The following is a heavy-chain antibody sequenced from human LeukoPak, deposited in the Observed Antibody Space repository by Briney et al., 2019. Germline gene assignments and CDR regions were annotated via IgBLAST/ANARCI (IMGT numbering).Heavy chain of an antibody. CDR2: MNPHSGNT. J-gene: IGHJ4*02. Sequence: ASVKVSCKASGYTFTSYDINWVRQATGQGLEWMGGMNPHSGNTGYAQKFQGRVTMTRNTSISTAYMELSSLRSEDTAVYYCAKAPVTTCSGAYCYPFDYWGQGTLVTVSS. CDR3: AKAPVTTCSGAYCYPFDY. D-gene: IGHD2-15*01. CDR1: GYTFTSYD. V-gene: IGHV1-8*01.